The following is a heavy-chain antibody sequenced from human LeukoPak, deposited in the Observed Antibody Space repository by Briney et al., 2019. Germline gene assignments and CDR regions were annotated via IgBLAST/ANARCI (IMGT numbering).Heavy chain of an antibody. D-gene: IGHD5-18*01. CDR1: GFTFSSYW. V-gene: IGHV3-48*02. CDR2: ISSSSSTI. CDR3: ARDRLHTAIPFFRKKENWFDP. J-gene: IGHJ5*02. Sequence: GGSLRLFCAASGFTFSSYWMHWVRQAPGKGLEWVSYISSSSSTIYYADSVKGRFTISRDNAKNSLYLQMNSLRDEDTAVYYCARDRLHTAIPFFRKKENWFDPWGQGTLVTVSS.